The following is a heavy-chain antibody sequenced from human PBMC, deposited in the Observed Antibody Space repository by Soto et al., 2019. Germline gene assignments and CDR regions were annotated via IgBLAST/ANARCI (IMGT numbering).Heavy chain of an antibody. V-gene: IGHV4-31*03. CDR2: IYYSGST. CDR1: GGTISSGGYY. CDR3: AREVGTAIQYYYYMEV. J-gene: IGHJ6*03. D-gene: IGHD5-18*01. Sequence: SETLSLTCTVSGGTISSGGYYWSWIRQHPGEGLEWIGYIYYSGSTYYNPSLKSRVTISVDTSKNQFSLKLSSVTAADTAVYYCAREVGTAIQYYYYMEVWGKGTTVTVSS.